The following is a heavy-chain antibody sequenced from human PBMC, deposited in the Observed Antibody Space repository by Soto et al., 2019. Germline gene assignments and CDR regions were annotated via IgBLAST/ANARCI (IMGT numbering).Heavy chain of an antibody. CDR2: ISAYNGNT. J-gene: IGHJ6*02. CDR3: ASSYYASGTPYYYGMDV. V-gene: IGHV1-18*01. CDR1: GYTFTNYG. D-gene: IGHD3-10*01. Sequence: QVQLVQSGAEVKKPGASVKVSCKASGYTFTNYGISWVRQAPGQGLEWMGWISAYNGNTNYAQKLQGRVTMTTDTSTSRAYMELRSLRSDDTAVYYCASSYYASGTPYYYGMDVWGQGTAVTVSS.